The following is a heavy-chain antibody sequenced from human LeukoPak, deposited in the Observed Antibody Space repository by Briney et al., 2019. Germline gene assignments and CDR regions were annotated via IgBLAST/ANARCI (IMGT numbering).Heavy chain of an antibody. J-gene: IGHJ6*02. V-gene: IGHV4-39*07. CDR1: GASISSTIYY. D-gene: IGHD4-17*01. CDR2: INHSGST. Sequence: SETLSLTCTVSGASISSTIYYWSWIRQPPGKGLEWIGEINHSGSTNYNPSLKSRVTISVDTSKNQFSLKLSSVTAADTAVYYCARGGDGDYGYYYYGMDVWGQGTTVTVSS. CDR3: ARGGDGDYGYYYYGMDV.